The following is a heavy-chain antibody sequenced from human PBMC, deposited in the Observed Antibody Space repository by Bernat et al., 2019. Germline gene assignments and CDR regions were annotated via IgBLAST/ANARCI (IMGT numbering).Heavy chain of an antibody. J-gene: IGHJ4*02. CDR2: IYSGGST. CDR3: ASLVVVVAATIDY. CDR1: GFTVSSNY. Sequence: EVQLVESGGGLVKPGGSLRLSCAASGFTVSSNYMSWVRQAPGKGLEWVSVIYSGGSTYYADSVKGRFTISRDNSKNTLYLQMNSLRAEDTAVYYCASLVVVVAATIDYWGQGTLVTVSS. D-gene: IGHD2-15*01. V-gene: IGHV3-53*01.